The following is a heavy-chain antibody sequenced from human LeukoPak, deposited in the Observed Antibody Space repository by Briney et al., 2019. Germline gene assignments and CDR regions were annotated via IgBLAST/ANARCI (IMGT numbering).Heavy chain of an antibody. Sequence: ASVTVSCKASGYTFTSYGISWVRQAPGQGLEWVGWISAYNGNTNYAQKLQGRITMTTDTSTSTAYMELRSLRSDDTAVYYCARESYCSSTSCYSDYYYYGMDVWGQGTTVTVSS. CDR2: ISAYNGNT. CDR3: ARESYCSSTSCYSDYYYYGMDV. V-gene: IGHV1-18*01. CDR1: GYTFTSYG. D-gene: IGHD2-2*01. J-gene: IGHJ6*02.